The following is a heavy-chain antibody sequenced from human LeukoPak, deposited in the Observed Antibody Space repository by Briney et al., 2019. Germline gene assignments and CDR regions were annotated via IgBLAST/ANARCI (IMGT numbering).Heavy chain of an antibody. J-gene: IGHJ4*02. CDR2: ISGSGGTT. D-gene: IGHD3-9*01. CDR1: GFAFSNYA. Sequence: PGGSLRLSCAASGFAFSNYAMNWVRQARGKGLEWVSSISGSGGTTYYADSVKGRFTISRDNSKNTLYLQMNSLRAEDTAVYYCAKVRYVGYYFDTWGQGTLVTVSS. V-gene: IGHV3-23*01. CDR3: AKVRYVGYYFDT.